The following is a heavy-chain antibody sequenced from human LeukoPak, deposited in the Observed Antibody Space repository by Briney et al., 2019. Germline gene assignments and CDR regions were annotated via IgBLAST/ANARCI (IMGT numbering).Heavy chain of an antibody. CDR2: IYYSGST. Sequence: PSETLSLTCTVSGGSISTYYWTWIRQPPGKGLEWIGYIYYSGSTNYNPSHKSRVTISVDTSKNQFSLKLSSVTAADTAVYYCARHEAYGFGYWGQGTLVTVSS. J-gene: IGHJ4*02. CDR3: ARHEAYGFGY. CDR1: GGSISTYY. D-gene: IGHD3-10*01. V-gene: IGHV4-59*08.